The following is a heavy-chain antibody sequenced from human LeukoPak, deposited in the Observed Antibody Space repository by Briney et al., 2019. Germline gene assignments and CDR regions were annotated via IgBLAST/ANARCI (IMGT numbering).Heavy chain of an antibody. CDR2: IYSSGST. D-gene: IGHD5-24*01. CDR3: ASSILGPFHAFDI. V-gene: IGHV4-59*01. J-gene: IGHJ3*02. CDR1: GGPISHYY. Sequence: SETLSLTCTVSGGPISHYYWSWIRQPPGKGLECIVYIYSSGSTIYNPSLKSRLTISVDTSKNQFSLKMSSVTAADTAMYYCASSILGPFHAFDIWGQGTMVTVSS.